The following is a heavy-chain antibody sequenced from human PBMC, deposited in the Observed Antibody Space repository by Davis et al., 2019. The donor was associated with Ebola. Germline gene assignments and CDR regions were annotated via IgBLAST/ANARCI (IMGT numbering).Heavy chain of an antibody. CDR2: VNVYKGNT. D-gene: IGHD4-17*01. CDR1: GYTFTSYA. CDR3: ARGTVTTGYFDY. Sequence: ASVKVSCKASGYTFTSYAITWVRQAPGQGLEWMGWVNVYKGNTHYAQNFQDRVTMTADTSTDTAYMELGSLRSDDTAIYYCARGTVTTGYFDYWGQGTLVTVSS. V-gene: IGHV1-18*01. J-gene: IGHJ4*02.